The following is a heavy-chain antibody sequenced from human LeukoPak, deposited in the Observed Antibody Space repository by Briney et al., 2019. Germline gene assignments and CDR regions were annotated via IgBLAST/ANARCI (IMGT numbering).Heavy chain of an antibody. D-gene: IGHD3-10*01. CDR2: IFSSGGT. J-gene: IGHJ4*02. Sequence: SETLSLTCTVSGGSISYYFWSWIRQPPGKGLEWIGYIFSSGGTNYNPSLKSRVTISEDTTKNQFSLNLSSVTAADTAVYYCARNPTPYYGSGSYPFWGQGTLVTVSS. CDR1: GGSISYYF. V-gene: IGHV4-59*01. CDR3: ARNPTPYYGSGSYPF.